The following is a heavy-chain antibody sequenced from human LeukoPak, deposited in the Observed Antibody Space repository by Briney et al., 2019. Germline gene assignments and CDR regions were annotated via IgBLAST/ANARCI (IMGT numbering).Heavy chain of an antibody. CDR2: NKSKNERGAI. D-gene: IGHD3-3*01. Sequence: PGESLRLSCTASGLTLRYAWMGWVHQAPGKGVAWVDRNKSKNERGAIDFAAPVKGRFSISRDETQNTLYLQMNNLKSEDTAMYYGTTSVTGRECLLYKPSYCGEGTLVTVSS. CDR3: TTSVTGRECLLYKPSY. V-gene: IGHV3-15*01. CDR1: GLTLRYAW. J-gene: IGHJ4*02.